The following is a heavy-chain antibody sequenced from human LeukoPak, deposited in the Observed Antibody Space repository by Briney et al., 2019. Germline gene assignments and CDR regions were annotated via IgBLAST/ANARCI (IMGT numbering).Heavy chain of an antibody. J-gene: IGHJ6*03. D-gene: IGHD1-26*01. CDR1: GGSFSGYY. CDR2: INHSGST. Sequence: SETLSLTCAVYGGSFSGYYWSWIRQPPGKGLEWIGEINHSGSTNYNPPLKSRVTISVDTSKNQFSLKLSSVTAADTAVYYCARQSGSYGVYYYYMDVWGKGTTVTISS. V-gene: IGHV4-34*01. CDR3: ARQSGSYGVYYYYMDV.